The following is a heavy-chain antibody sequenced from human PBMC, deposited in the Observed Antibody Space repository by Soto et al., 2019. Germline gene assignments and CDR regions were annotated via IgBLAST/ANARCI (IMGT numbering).Heavy chain of an antibody. J-gene: IGHJ6*02. CDR2: IVVGSGNT. CDR1: GFTFTSSA. CDR3: AAGNYDFWSGRIYGMDV. V-gene: IGHV1-58*01. D-gene: IGHD3-3*01. Sequence: SVKVSCKASGFTFTSSAVQWVRQARGQRLEWIGWIVVGSGNTNYAQKFQERVTITRDMSTSTADMELSSLRSEDTAVYYCAAGNYDFWSGRIYGMDVWGQGTTVTVSS.